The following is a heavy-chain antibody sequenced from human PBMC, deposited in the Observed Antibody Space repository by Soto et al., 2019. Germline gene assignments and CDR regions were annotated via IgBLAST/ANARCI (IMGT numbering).Heavy chain of an antibody. CDR2: INHSGST. CDR3: AKSNPAIWNLDY. V-gene: IGHV4-34*01. CDR1: GGSFSGYY. Sequence: SETLSLTCAVYGGSFSGYYWSWIRQPPGKGLEWIGEINHSGSTNYNPPLKSRVTISVDTSKNQFSLKLSSVTAADTAAYYCAKSNPAIWNLDYWGQGTLVTV. J-gene: IGHJ4*02. D-gene: IGHD1-1*01.